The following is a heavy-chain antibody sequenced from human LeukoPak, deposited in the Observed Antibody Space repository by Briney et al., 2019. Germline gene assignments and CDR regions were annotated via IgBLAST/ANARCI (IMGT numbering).Heavy chain of an antibody. J-gene: IGHJ6*02. Sequence: PGGSLRLSCAASGFTFSSYSMNWVRQAPGKGLEWVSSISSSSSYIYYADSVKGRFTISRDNAKNSLYLQMNSLRAEDTAVYYCARGGYSSGTLYYYGMDIWGQGTTLTVSS. CDR3: ARGGYSSGTLYYYGMDI. V-gene: IGHV3-21*01. D-gene: IGHD6-19*01. CDR1: GFTFSSYS. CDR2: ISSSSSYI.